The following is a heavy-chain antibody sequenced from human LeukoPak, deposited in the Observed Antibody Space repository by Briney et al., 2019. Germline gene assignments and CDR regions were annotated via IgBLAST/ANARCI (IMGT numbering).Heavy chain of an antibody. J-gene: IGHJ2*01. CDR3: AREGSIAAAAYYWYFDL. D-gene: IGHD6-13*01. V-gene: IGHV3-64*01. CDR1: GFIYSSYA. CDR2: ISSNGGST. Sequence: GGALRLSCAASGFIYSSYAMSTVRPAPGREVEYVSAISSNGGSTYYANSVKGRFTISRHNSKNSLYLQMGRLRAEDMAVYYCAREGSIAAAAYYWYFDLWGRGTLVTVSS.